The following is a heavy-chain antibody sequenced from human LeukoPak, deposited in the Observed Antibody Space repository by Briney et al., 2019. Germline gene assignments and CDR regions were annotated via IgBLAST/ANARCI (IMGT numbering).Heavy chain of an antibody. V-gene: IGHV4-59*08. D-gene: IGHD6-13*01. CDR2: IYYSGST. Sequence: SETLSLTCTVSGGSISSYYWSWIRQPPGKGLEWIGYIYYSGSTNYNPSLKSRVTISVDTSKNQFSLKLSSVTAADTAVYYCATEGYSSSWYYFDYWGQGTLVTVSS. CDR3: ATEGYSSSWYYFDY. CDR1: GGSISSYY. J-gene: IGHJ4*02.